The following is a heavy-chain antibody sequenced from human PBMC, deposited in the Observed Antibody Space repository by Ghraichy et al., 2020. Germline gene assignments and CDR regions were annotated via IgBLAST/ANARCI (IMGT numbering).Heavy chain of an antibody. V-gene: IGHV4-30-4*01. D-gene: IGHD3-3*01. Sequence: SETLSLTCTVSGGSISSGDYYWSWIRQPPGKGLEWIGYIYYSGSTYYNPSLKSRVTISVDTSKNQFSLKLSSVTAADTAVYYCARDRYDFWSGYYTGIDYWGQGTLVTVSS. CDR2: IYYSGST. CDR3: ARDRYDFWSGYYTGIDY. CDR1: GGSISSGDYY. J-gene: IGHJ4*02.